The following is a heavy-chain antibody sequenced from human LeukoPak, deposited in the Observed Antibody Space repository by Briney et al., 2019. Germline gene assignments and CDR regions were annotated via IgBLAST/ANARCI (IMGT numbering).Heavy chain of an antibody. D-gene: IGHD2-21*02. CDR1: GFTFSSYA. CDR2: ISGSGGST. V-gene: IGHV3-23*01. Sequence: GGSLRLSCAASGFTFSSYAMSWVRQAPGKGLEWVSAISGSGGSTYYADSVKGRFTISRDNSKNTLYLQMNSLRAGDTAVYYCARESGAYCGGDCPRLYYYYMDVWGKGTTVTVSS. J-gene: IGHJ6*03. CDR3: ARESGAYCGGDCPRLYYYYMDV.